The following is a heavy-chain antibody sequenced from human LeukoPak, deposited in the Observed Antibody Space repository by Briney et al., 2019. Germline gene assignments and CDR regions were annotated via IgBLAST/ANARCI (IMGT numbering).Heavy chain of an antibody. D-gene: IGHD6-13*01. CDR2: IYYTGST. V-gene: IGHV4-61*01. J-gene: IGHJ4*02. CDR3: ARNLIPEQLVLNF. Sequence: SETLSLTCTVSGYSISSGYYWTWIRQPPGKGLEWIGYIYYTGSTNKNPSLKSRVTMSVDTSKNQFSLNLKSVTPEDTAVYYCARNLIPEQLVLNFWGQGILVTVSS. CDR1: GYSISSGYY.